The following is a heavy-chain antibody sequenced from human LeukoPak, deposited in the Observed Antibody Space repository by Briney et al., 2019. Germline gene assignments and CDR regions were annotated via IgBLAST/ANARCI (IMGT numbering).Heavy chain of an antibody. CDR2: INHTGST. CDR3: ARHTCSGNSCYHWFFDL. CDR1: GGSFNDHY. Sequence: NASETLSLTCAVYGGSFNDHYWSWIRQSPGKGLEWIGEINHTGSTNYTPSLKSRVTISIDRSKNQFSLKLSSVTAADTAVYYCARHTCSGNSCYHWFFDLWGRGTLVTVSS. V-gene: IGHV4-34*01. J-gene: IGHJ2*01. D-gene: IGHD2-15*01.